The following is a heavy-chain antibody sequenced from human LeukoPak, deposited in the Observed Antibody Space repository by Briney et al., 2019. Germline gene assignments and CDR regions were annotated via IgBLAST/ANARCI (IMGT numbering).Heavy chain of an antibody. CDR1: GGSFSGYY. CDR2: INHSGST. J-gene: IGHJ3*02. Sequence: PSETLSLTCAVYGGSFSGYYWSWIRQPPGKGLEWIGEINHSGSTNYNPSLKSRVTISVDTSKNQFSLKLSSVTAADTAVYYCAREVGIVVVTAIHDAFDIWGQGTMDTVSS. D-gene: IGHD2-21*02. CDR3: AREVGIVVVTAIHDAFDI. V-gene: IGHV4-34*01.